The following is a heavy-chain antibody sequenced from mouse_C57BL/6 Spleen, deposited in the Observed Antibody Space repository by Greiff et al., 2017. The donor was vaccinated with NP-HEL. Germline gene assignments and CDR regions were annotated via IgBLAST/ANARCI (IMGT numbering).Heavy chain of an antibody. CDR2: ISSGSSTI. V-gene: IGHV5-17*01. CDR1: GFTFSDYG. Sequence: DVMLVESGGGLVKPGGSLKLSCAASGFTFSDYGMHWVRQAPEKGLEWVAYISSGSSTIYYADTVKGRFTISRDNAKNTLFLQMTSLRSEDTAMYYCATNWVDYWGQGTTLTVSS. CDR3: ATNWVDY. D-gene: IGHD4-1*01. J-gene: IGHJ2*01.